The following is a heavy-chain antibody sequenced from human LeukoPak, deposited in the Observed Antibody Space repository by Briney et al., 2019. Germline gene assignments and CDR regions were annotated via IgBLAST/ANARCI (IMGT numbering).Heavy chain of an antibody. J-gene: IGHJ4*02. CDR2: IGSSSSYI. CDR3: ALRRGSGGYSLAY. CDR1: GFTFSRYS. Sequence: PGGSLRLSSAASGFTFSRYSMNWVRQAPGKGREWVSSIGSSSSYIYYADSVKGRFTISRDNAKNSLYLQMNSLRAEDTAVYYCALRRGSGGYSLAYWGQGTLVTVSS. D-gene: IGHD3-10*01. V-gene: IGHV3-21*01.